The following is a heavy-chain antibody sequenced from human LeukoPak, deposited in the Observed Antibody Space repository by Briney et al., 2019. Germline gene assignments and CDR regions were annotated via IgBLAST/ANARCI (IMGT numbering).Heavy chain of an antibody. CDR2: ISYDGSNK. CDR1: GFTLSSYA. CDR3: ARHYDSNSYGPGY. V-gene: IGHV3-30*04. J-gene: IGHJ4*02. D-gene: IGHD3-22*01. Sequence: PGGSLRLSCAASGFTLSSYAMHWVRQAPGQGLERVAVISYDGSNKYYADSVKGRFTTSRDNAKNSLYLQMNSLRAEDTAVYYCARHYDSNSYGPGYWGQGTLVTVSS.